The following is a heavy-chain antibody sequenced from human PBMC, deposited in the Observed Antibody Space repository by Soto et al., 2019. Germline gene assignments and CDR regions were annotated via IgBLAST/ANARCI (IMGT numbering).Heavy chain of an antibody. CDR2: IIPNDGGT. J-gene: IGHJ4*02. D-gene: IGHD7-27*01. Sequence: GASVKVSCKASGGTFSSYAISWVRQAPGQGLEWMGGIIPNDGGTNYAQKFQGRVAVTSDTSISTAYMELSSLTSDDTAVYYCARAHWADGGVTLDYWGQGTLVTVSS. CDR1: GGTFSSYA. CDR3: ARAHWADGGVTLDY. V-gene: IGHV1-2*02.